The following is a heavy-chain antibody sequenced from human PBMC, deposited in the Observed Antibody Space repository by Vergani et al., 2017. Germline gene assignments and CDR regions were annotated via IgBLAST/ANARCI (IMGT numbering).Heavy chain of an antibody. CDR3: AREXGYDSSGWYNWFDP. Sequence: QVQLQESGPGLVKPSQTLYLTCTVSGGPISSGDYYWSWLRQPPGKGLEWIGYIYYSRSTYYNPSLKSRVTISVDTSKNQFSLKLSSVTAADTAVYYCAREXGYDSSGWYNWFDPWGQGTLVTVSS. CDR1: GGPISSGDYY. J-gene: IGHJ5*02. D-gene: IGHD6-19*01. V-gene: IGHV4-30-4*08. CDR2: IYYSRST.